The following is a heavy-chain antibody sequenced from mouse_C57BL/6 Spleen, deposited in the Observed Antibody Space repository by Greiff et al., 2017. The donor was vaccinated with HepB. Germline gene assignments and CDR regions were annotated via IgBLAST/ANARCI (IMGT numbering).Heavy chain of an antibody. V-gene: IGHV1-15*01. Sequence: VKLMESGAELVRPGASVTLSCKASGYTFTDYEMHWVKQTPVHGLEWIGAIDPETGGTAYNQKFKGKAILTADKSSSTAYMELRSLTSEDSAVYYCTQKPNYYGSSHFDYWGQGTTLTVSS. D-gene: IGHD1-1*01. CDR1: GYTFTDYE. J-gene: IGHJ2*01. CDR3: TQKPNYYGSSHFDY. CDR2: IDPETGGT.